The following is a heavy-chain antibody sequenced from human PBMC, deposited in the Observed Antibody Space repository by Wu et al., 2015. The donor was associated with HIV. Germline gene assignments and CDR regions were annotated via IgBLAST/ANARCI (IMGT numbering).Heavy chain of an antibody. CDR1: GGTFSNCA. V-gene: IGHV1-69*04. Sequence: QVHLVQSGTEVKKPGSSVKASCRTSGGTFSNCAITWVRQAPGQGLEWMGRIIPLTGTSNFAQNFQGRVTLSADKPTATIYMELSGLRSEDTAVYYCARGSIKEMTTASYYYYVMDVVGPRDHGSPSP. CDR3: ARGSIKEMTTASYYYYVMDV. CDR2: IIPLTGTS. D-gene: IGHD5-24*01. J-gene: IGHJ6*02.